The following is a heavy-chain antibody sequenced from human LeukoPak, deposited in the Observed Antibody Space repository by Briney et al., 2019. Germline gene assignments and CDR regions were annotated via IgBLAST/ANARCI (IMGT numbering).Heavy chain of an antibody. CDR2: IDTGGATT. J-gene: IGHJ4*02. V-gene: IGHV3-64D*09. Sequence: GGSLRLSCSASGFTFSSYPMHWVRQAPGKGLEYVSAIDTGGATTYYADSVKGRFTISRDNARITLYLQMSSLRVEDTAVYYCVRTLFDSGGYFYDYWGQGTLATVSS. D-gene: IGHD3-22*01. CDR1: GFTFSSYP. CDR3: VRTLFDSGGYFYDY.